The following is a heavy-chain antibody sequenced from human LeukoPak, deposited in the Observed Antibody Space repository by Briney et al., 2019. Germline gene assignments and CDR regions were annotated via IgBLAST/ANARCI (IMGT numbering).Heavy chain of an antibody. CDR3: ARAYWNYDGLESSYSFDY. V-gene: IGHV4-59*01. CDR2: MDYYGST. Sequence: SETRSLTCTVSGGAISTYYWTWIRQPPGKGRGGMGYMDYYGSTNYNPSLKSRVTISVDTSKNQFSLKLSPVTAADTAVYYCARAYWNYDGLESSYSFDYWGQGTLVTVSS. J-gene: IGHJ4*02. D-gene: IGHD1-7*01. CDR1: GGAISTYY.